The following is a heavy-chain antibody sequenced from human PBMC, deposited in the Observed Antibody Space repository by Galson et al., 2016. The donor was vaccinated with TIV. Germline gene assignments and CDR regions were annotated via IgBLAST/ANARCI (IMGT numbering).Heavy chain of an antibody. Sequence: SVKVSCKVSGNSLNELVIHWVRQAPGKGLEWMGGFDPEVSKTVYAQMLQGRVTMAADTSRHTAYMALGSLRIEDTAVYYCATVAWFPGLSLDNWGQGTLVSVSS. CDR1: GNSLNELV. V-gene: IGHV1-24*01. CDR3: ATVAWFPGLSLDN. D-gene: IGHD2/OR15-2a*01. J-gene: IGHJ4*02. CDR2: FDPEVSKT.